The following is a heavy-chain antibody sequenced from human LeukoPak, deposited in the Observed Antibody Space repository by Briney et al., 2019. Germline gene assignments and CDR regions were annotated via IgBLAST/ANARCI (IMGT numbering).Heavy chain of an antibody. CDR1: GGSFSGYY. V-gene: IGHV4-34*01. J-gene: IGHJ4*02. D-gene: IGHD6-19*01. CDR2: INHSGST. CDR3: ARRGSSGSKY. Sequence: PSETLSLTCAVYGGSFSGYYWSWIRQPPGKGLEWIGEINHSGSTNYNPSLKSRVTISVDTSKNQFSLKLSSVTAADTAVYYCARRGSSGSKYWGQGTLVTVSS.